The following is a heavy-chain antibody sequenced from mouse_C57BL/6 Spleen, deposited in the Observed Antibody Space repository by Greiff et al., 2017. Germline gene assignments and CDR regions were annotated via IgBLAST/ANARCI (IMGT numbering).Heavy chain of an antibody. V-gene: IGHV5-9-1*02. CDR3: TGGDFDY. CDR2: ISSGGDYI. J-gene: IGHJ2*01. Sequence: DVMLVESGEGLVKPGGSLKLSCAASGFTFSSYAMSWVRQTPEKRLEWVAYISSGGDYIYYAVTVKGRFTISRDNARNTLYLQMSSLKSEDTAMYYCTGGDFDYWGQGTTLTVSS. CDR1: GFTFSSYA.